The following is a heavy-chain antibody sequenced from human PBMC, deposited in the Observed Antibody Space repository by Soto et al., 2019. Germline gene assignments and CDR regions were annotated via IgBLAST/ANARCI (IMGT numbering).Heavy chain of an antibody. CDR1: GYTFTGDY. CDR2: INPKSGGT. CDR3: ARGPQSLYYYVSSGYFDY. J-gene: IGHJ4*02. D-gene: IGHD3-22*01. V-gene: IGHV1-2*04. Sequence: GASVKVSCKASGYTFTGDYMHWVRQAPGQGLEWMGWINPKSGGTNYAQKFQGWVTMTRDTSISTAYMELSRLRSDDTAVYYCARGPQSLYYYVSSGYFDYWGQGTLVTVGS.